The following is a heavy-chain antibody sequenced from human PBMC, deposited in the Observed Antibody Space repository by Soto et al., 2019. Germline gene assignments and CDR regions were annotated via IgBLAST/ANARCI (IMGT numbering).Heavy chain of an antibody. CDR1: GFTFSSYD. J-gene: IGHJ6*03. Sequence: ESGGGLIQPGGSLRLSCAASGFTFSSYDMHWVRQAAGTGLEWVSGIGSAGDTYYQGSVKGRFTISRENAKNSLYLQMNSLRAGDTALYYCARGWLATGGSLSYMDVWGKGTTVTVSS. CDR2: IGSAGDT. D-gene: IGHD6-13*01. CDR3: ARGWLATGGSLSYMDV. V-gene: IGHV3-13*01.